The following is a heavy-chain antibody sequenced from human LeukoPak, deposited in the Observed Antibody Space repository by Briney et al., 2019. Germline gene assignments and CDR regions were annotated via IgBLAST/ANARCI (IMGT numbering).Heavy chain of an antibody. CDR2: LNHSGST. V-gene: IGHV4-34*01. CDR3: ARYPRNYYGSGSYMGY. D-gene: IGHD3-10*01. Sequence: SETLSLTCAVYGGSFSGYYWCWIRNPPGKGQEGMGELNHSGSTNSNPSLKSRVTISVDTSKNQFSLKLCSVTAADTAVYYCARYPRNYYGSGSYMGYWGQGTLVTVSS. J-gene: IGHJ4*02. CDR1: GGSFSGYY.